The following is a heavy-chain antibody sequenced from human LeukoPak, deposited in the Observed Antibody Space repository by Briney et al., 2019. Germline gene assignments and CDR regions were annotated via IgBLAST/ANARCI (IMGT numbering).Heavy chain of an antibody. V-gene: IGHV4-34*01. J-gene: IGHJ3*02. CDR1: GGSFSGYY. D-gene: IGHD3-10*01. CDR2: INHSGST. CDR3: ARGRGSFGSSGAFDI. Sequence: SETLSLTCAVYGGSFSGYYWSWIRQPPGNGLEWIGEINHSGSTNYNPSLKSRVTISVDTSKNQFSLKLSSVTAADTAVYYCARGRGSFGSSGAFDIWGQGTMVTVSS.